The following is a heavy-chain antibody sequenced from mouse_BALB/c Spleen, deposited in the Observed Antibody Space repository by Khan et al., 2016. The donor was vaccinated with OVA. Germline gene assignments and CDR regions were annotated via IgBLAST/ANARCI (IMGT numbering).Heavy chain of an antibody. CDR1: GFSLTSYA. J-gene: IGHJ4*01. V-gene: IGHV2-6-2*01. CDR2: IWSDGST. CDR3: ARHQFPLSMAY. Sequence: QVQLKESGPDLVAPSQSLSITCTVSGFSLTSYAIHWVRQPPGKGLEWLVVIWSDGSTTYNSALKSRLSISKDNSKSQVFLKINSLQTDDTAMYYCARHQFPLSMAYWGQGTSVTVSS.